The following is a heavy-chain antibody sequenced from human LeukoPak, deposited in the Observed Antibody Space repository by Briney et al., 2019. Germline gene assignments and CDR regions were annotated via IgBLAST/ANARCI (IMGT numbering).Heavy chain of an antibody. CDR2: ISGSGGST. CDR3: AKEQTGHWYFDL. Sequence: GGSLRLSCAASGFTFSSYAMSWVRQAPGKGLEWVSAISGSGGSTYYADSVKGRFTISRDNSKKKLYLQMNSLRAEDTAVYYCAKEQTGHWYFDLWGRGTLVTVSS. CDR1: GFTFSSYA. D-gene: IGHD1-1*01. J-gene: IGHJ2*01. V-gene: IGHV3-23*01.